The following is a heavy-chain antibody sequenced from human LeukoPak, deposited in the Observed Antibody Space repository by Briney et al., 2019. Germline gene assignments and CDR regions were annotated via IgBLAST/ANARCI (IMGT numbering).Heavy chain of an antibody. CDR2: IGYDGRNK. D-gene: IGHD2-15*01. Sequence: GGPLRLSCAASGFTFSSYGMHWVRQAPGKGLEWVAVIGYDGRNKHYADSVKGRFTISRDNSKNTLYLQMNSLRAEDTAVYYCAKELWGSDCSGGSWSRTPSSAIDYWGQGTLVTVCS. J-gene: IGHJ4*02. V-gene: IGHV3-33*06. CDR1: GFTFSSYG. CDR3: AKELWGSDCSGGSWSRTPSSAIDY.